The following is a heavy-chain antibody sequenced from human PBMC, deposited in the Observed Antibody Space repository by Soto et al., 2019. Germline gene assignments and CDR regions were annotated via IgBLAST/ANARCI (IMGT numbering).Heavy chain of an antibody. J-gene: IGHJ6*03. Sequence: ASVKVSCKASGYTFTSYGISWVRQAPGQGLEWMGWISAYNGNTNYAQKLQGRVTMTTDTSTSTAYMELRSLRSDDTAVYCCKRVEDYYYYYYMDVWGKGTTVTVSS. V-gene: IGHV1-18*01. CDR1: GYTFTSYG. CDR3: KRVEDYYYYYYMDV. CDR2: ISAYNGNT.